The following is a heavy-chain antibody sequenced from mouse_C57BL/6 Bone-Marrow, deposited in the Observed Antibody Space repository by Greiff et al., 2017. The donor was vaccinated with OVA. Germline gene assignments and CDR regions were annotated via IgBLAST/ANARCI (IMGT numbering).Heavy chain of an antibody. Sequence: EVMLVESGGDLVKPGGSLKLSCAASGFTFSSYGMSWVRQTPDQRLEWVATISSGGSYTYYPDSVQGRFTISRDNAKNTLYLQMSSLKSEDTARYYCAREWLPSWFAYWGQGTLVTVSA. CDR1: GFTFSSYG. J-gene: IGHJ3*01. CDR3: AREWLPSWFAY. V-gene: IGHV5-6*01. D-gene: IGHD2-2*01. CDR2: ISSGGSYT.